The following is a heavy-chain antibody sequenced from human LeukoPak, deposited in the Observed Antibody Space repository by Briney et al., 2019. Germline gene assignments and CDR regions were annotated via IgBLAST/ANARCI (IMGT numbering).Heavy chain of an antibody. J-gene: IGHJ6*03. D-gene: IGHD1-26*01. Sequence: PGGSLRLSCVASGFTFSSYEMNWVRQAPGKGLEWVSSISSSSSYIYYADSVKGRFTISRDNAKNSLYLQMNSLRAEDTAVYFCARATWDPNYYYYMDVWGKGTTVTISS. CDR3: ARATWDPNYYYYMDV. CDR2: ISSSSSYI. V-gene: IGHV3-21*01. CDR1: GFTFSSYE.